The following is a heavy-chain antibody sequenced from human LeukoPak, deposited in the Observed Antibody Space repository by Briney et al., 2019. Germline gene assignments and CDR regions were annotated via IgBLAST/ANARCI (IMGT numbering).Heavy chain of an antibody. D-gene: IGHD3-22*01. CDR1: GHTFTGYY. CDR2: INANSGGT. J-gene: IGHJ4*02. CDR3: ARVPSYYYDSSGYYLFDY. V-gene: IGHV1-2*02. Sequence: ASVKVSCKASGHTFTGYYMHWVRQAPGHGLEWMGWINANSGGTNYAQKFQGRVTMTRDTSISTAYMEPSRLRSDDTVVYYCARVPSYYYDSSGYYLFDYWGQGTLVTVSS.